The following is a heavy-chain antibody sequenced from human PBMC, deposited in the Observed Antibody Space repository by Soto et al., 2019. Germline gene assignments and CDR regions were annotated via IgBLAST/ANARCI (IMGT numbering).Heavy chain of an antibody. CDR3: ARYRREAVAGYTLDN. CDR2: VYNSGST. CDR1: GGSISSNY. D-gene: IGHD6-13*01. J-gene: IGHJ4*02. V-gene: IGHV4-59*01. Sequence: PSETLSLTCTVSGGSISSNYLTWIRQPPGKGLEWIGYVYNSGSTNYNPSLKSRVTISEDTSKSQFSLKVNSMTAADTAVYYCARYRREAVAGYTLDNWGQGILVT.